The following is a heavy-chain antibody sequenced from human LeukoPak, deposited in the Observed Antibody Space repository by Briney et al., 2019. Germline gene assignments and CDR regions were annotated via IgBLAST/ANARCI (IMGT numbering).Heavy chain of an antibody. CDR1: GGSITSDDYS. Sequence: PSQTLSLTCTVSGGSITSDDYSWSWIRQPPGNGLEWIGYIYYSGNTYYNPSLKRRVTISVDTSKNQFSLKLSSVTAADTAVYYCARTYIDYLPLWGQGTLVTVSS. D-gene: IGHD4-11*01. J-gene: IGHJ4*02. CDR2: IYYSGNT. CDR3: ARTYIDYLPL. V-gene: IGHV4-30-4*01.